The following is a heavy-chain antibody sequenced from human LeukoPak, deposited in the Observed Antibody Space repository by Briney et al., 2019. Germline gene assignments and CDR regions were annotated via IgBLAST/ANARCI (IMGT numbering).Heavy chain of an antibody. CDR2: ISWNSGSI. D-gene: IGHD6-19*01. CDR1: GFTFDDYA. CDR3: AKDLSSDWLRGQGVYYYGMDV. J-gene: IGHJ6*02. V-gene: IGHV3-9*01. Sequence: GRSLRLSCAASGFTFDDYAMHWVRQAPGKGLEWVSGISWNSGSIGYADSVKGRFTISRDNAKNSLYLQMNSLRAEDTALYYCAKDLSSDWLRGQGVYYYGMDVWGQGTTVTVSS.